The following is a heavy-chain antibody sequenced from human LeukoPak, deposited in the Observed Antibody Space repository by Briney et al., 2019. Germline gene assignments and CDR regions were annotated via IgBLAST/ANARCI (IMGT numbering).Heavy chain of an antibody. Sequence: GESLQISCKGSGYTITNSWIGWVRQVPGKGLEWVGSVHLGDSDTKYSPSYQGQVTMSVDTSITTAYLEWSSLKASDSAMYFCARLCQYTSSWYKYDYFDYWGQGTQVTVSS. J-gene: IGHJ4*02. D-gene: IGHD6-13*01. CDR1: GYTITNSW. V-gene: IGHV5-51*01. CDR2: VHLGDSDT. CDR3: ARLCQYTSSWYKYDYFDY.